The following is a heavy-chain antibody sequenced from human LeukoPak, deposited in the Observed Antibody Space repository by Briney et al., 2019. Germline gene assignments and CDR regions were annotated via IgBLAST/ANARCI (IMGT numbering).Heavy chain of an antibody. J-gene: IGHJ4*02. D-gene: IGHD6-19*01. V-gene: IGHV3-30*04. CDR1: GFTFSSYA. CDR3: AREDRGWYPAY. Sequence: GGSLRLSCAASGFTFSSYAMHWVRQAPCKGLEWVALISYDGRDEYYADSVKGRFTISRDNPKNTVSLQMNSLRPEDTAVYYCAREDRGWYPAYWGQGTLVTVSS. CDR2: ISYDGRDE.